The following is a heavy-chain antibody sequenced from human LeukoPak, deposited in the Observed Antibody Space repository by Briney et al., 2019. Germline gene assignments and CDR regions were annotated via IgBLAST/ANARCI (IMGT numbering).Heavy chain of an antibody. CDR2: INSDGSST. V-gene: IGHV3-74*01. CDR3: ARRVVVPAAPYYFDY. J-gene: IGHJ4*02. CDR1: GFIFSSYW. Sequence: GGSLRLSCAASGFIFSSYWMHWVRQAPGKGLVWVSRINSDGSSTSYADSVKGRFTISRDNAKNALYLQMNSLRAEDTAVYYCARRVVVPAAPYYFDYWGQGTLVTVSS. D-gene: IGHD2-2*01.